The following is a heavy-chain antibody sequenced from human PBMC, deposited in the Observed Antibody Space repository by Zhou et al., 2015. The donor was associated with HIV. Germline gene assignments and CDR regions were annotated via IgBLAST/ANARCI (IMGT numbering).Heavy chain of an antibody. CDR2: IIPIFGTA. CDR1: GGTFSSYA. V-gene: IGHV1-69*01. CDR3: ARDRVNYYDSSGLFQH. D-gene: IGHD3-22*01. J-gene: IGHJ1*01. Sequence: QVQLVQSGAEVKKPGSSVKVSCKASGGTFSSYAISWVRQAPGQGLEWMGGIIPIFGTANYAQKFQGRVTITADESTSTAYMELSSLRSEDTAVYYCARDRVNYYDSSGLFQHWGQGTLVTVSS.